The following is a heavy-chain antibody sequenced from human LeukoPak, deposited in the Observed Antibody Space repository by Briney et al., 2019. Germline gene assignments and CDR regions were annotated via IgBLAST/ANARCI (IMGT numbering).Heavy chain of an antibody. J-gene: IGHJ4*02. CDR3: AKDPGVVPAHYFDY. Sequence: PGGSLRLSCAASGFTFSSYAMNWVRQAPGKGLEWVSGTGGTGVSTFYADSVKGRFTVSRDNSKNTLSLQMNSLRAEDTAVYYCAKDPGVVPAHYFDYWGQGTLVTVSS. D-gene: IGHD2-2*01. CDR2: TGGTGVST. V-gene: IGHV3-23*01. CDR1: GFTFSSYA.